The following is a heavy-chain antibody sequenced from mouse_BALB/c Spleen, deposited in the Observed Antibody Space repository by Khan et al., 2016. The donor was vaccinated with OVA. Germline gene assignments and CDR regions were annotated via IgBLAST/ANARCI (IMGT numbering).Heavy chain of an antibody. V-gene: IGHV1S56*01. Sequence: QVQLQQSGPELVKPGASVRISCKTSGYTSTNYYIHWVRQRPGQGLEWIGWIYPGNVNTKYNEKFKGKATLTADKSSSTAYMQLSSMTPDDCAVFFCTRAGYSSRIETVDDWGLGTPVTVS. CDR2: IYPGNVNT. D-gene: IGHD1-1*01. J-gene: IGHJ4*01. CDR1: GYTSTNYY. CDR3: TRAGYSSRIETVDD.